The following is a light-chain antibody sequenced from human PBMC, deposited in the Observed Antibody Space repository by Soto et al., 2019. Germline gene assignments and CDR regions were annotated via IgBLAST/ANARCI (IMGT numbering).Light chain of an antibody. Sequence: QSALTQPASVSGSPVQSITISCTGTSSDVGGYKYVSWYQQHPGKAPKLMIYDIRNRPSGVSNRFSGSKSGNTASLTISGLQAEDEADYYCSSYTSSSTRVFGTGTKVTVL. CDR1: SSDVGGYKY. CDR3: SSYTSSSTRV. J-gene: IGLJ1*01. V-gene: IGLV2-14*03. CDR2: DIR.